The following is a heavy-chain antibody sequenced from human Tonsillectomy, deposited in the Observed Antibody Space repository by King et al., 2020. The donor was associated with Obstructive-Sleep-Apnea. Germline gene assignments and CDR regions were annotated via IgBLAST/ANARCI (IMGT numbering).Heavy chain of an antibody. CDR3: ARKGLQWGGNWFDP. CDR1: GYTFISYD. Sequence: QLVQSGAEVKKPGASVKVSCKASGYTFISYDINWVRQATGQGLEWLGWLNPNSGNTGYAQKFQGRFTMTRKTSISTAYMELSSLRSEDTAVYYCARKGLQWGGNWFDPWGQGTLVTVSS. J-gene: IGHJ5*02. V-gene: IGHV1-8*01. D-gene: IGHD2-2*01. CDR2: LNPNSGNT.